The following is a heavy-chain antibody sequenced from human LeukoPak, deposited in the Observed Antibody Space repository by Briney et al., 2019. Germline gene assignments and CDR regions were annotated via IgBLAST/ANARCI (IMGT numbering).Heavy chain of an antibody. V-gene: IGHV4-38-2*02. CDR2: IYHSGST. D-gene: IGHD6-13*01. J-gene: IGHJ5*02. CDR3: ARDGAAAGTGWFDP. CDR1: GYSISSGYY. Sequence: PSETLSLTCTVSGYSISSGYYWGWIRQPPGKGLEWIGSIYHSGSTYYNPSLKSRVTISVDTSKNQFSLKLSSVTAADTAVYYCARDGAAAGTGWFDPWGQGTLVTVSS.